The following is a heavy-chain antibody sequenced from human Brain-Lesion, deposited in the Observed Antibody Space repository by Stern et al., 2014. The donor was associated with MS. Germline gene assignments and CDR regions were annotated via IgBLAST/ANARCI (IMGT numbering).Heavy chain of an antibody. J-gene: IGHJ4*02. CDR2: IYSSGST. V-gene: IGHV4-61*02. CDR1: GGSISSGSFY. Sequence: QVQLVESVPGLVKPSQTLSLTCIVSGGSISSGSFYWNWIRQPAGKGLEWIGRIYSSGSTNYNPYLKSRVTISGDTSKNQFSLKMISMTAADTAVYYCARETGGYTYGDTDFFDYWGQGALVTVSS. CDR3: ARETGGYTYGDTDFFDY. D-gene: IGHD5-18*01.